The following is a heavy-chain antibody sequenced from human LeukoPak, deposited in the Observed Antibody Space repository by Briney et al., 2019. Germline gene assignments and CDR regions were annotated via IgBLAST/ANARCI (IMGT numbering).Heavy chain of an antibody. Sequence: PGGSLRLSCAASTFTFSNYWMNWVRQAPGKGLEWVATIKHDGSNKYYADSVKGRFTISRDNSKNTLYLQMNSLRAEDTAVYYCAKDLLPYYDILTGPDYWGQGTLVTVSS. CDR3: AKDLLPYYDILTGPDY. J-gene: IGHJ4*02. CDR2: IKHDGSNK. CDR1: TFTFSNYW. V-gene: IGHV3-30*02. D-gene: IGHD3-9*01.